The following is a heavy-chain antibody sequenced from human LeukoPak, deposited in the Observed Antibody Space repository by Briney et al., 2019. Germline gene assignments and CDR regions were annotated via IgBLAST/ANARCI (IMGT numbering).Heavy chain of an antibody. D-gene: IGHD3-3*01. J-gene: IGHJ4*02. CDR2: IYYSGST. Sequence: SETLSLTCTVSGGSISSSSYYWGWIRQPPGKGLEWIGSIYYSGSTYYNPSLKSRVTISVDTSKNQFSLKLSSVTAADTAVYYCARSNLEWLFPGYWGQGTLVTVSS. V-gene: IGHV4-39*07. CDR1: GGSISSSSYY. CDR3: ARSNLEWLFPGY.